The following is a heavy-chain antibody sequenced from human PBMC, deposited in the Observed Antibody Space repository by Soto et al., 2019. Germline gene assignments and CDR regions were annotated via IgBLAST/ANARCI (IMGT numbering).Heavy chain of an antibody. V-gene: IGHV1-69*12. D-gene: IGHD6-19*01. J-gene: IGHJ4*02. Sequence: QVQLVQSGAEVKKPGSSVKVSCKASGGTFSSYAISWVRQAPGQGLEWMGGIIPIFGTANYAQKFQGRVTITADESTSTAYMELSSLRSEDTAVYYCAGVREGSGWYLFDYWGQGTLVTVSS. CDR1: GGTFSSYA. CDR2: IIPIFGTA. CDR3: AGVREGSGWYLFDY.